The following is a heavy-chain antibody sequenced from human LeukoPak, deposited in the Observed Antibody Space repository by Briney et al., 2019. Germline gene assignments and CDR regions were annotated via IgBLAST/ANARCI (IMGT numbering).Heavy chain of an antibody. D-gene: IGHD6-13*01. CDR3: TTLSAAAIDY. Sequence: GGSLRLSCAASGLSFSDYWANWVRRAPGKGLEWVANMNEYGAQTNYVDSVKGRFTISRDRSKTSVYLQMDSLRVEDTAVYYCTTLSAAAIDYWGRGTLVTVSS. CDR2: MNEYGAQT. J-gene: IGHJ4*02. CDR1: GLSFSDYW. V-gene: IGHV3-7*01.